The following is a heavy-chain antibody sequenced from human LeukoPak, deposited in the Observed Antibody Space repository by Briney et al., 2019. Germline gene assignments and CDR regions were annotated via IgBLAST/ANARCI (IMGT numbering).Heavy chain of an antibody. CDR1: GGSFSAYY. V-gene: IGHV4-34*01. Sequence: SETLSLTCAVYGGSFSAYYWSWIRQPPGKGLEWIGEINHSGSTNYNPSLKSRVTISVDTSKNQFSLKLSSVTAADTAVYYCARRLRGIAARPFDYWGQGTLVTVSS. J-gene: IGHJ4*02. D-gene: IGHD6-6*01. CDR3: ARRLRGIAARPFDY. CDR2: INHSGST.